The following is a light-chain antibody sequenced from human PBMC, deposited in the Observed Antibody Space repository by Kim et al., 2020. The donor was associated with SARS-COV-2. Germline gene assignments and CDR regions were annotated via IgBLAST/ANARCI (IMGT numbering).Light chain of an antibody. CDR3: QSYDSSLSGYV. J-gene: IGLJ1*01. V-gene: IGLV1-40*01. CDR2: GNS. Sequence: RVTISCTGSSSNIGAGYDVHWYQQLPGTAPKLLVYGNSNRPSGVPDRFSGSKSGTSASLAINGLQAEDEADYYCQSYDSSLSGYVFGTGTKVTVL. CDR1: SSNIGAGYD.